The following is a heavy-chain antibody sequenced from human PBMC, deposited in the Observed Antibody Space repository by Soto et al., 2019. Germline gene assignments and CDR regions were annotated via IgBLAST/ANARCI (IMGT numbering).Heavy chain of an antibody. CDR1: GYTFTNFG. Sequence: ASVKVSCKASGYTFTNFGISWVRQAPGQGLEWMGWISAYNGNTNYAQNFQGRVTMTTDTSTSTAYMELRSLRSDDTAVYYCAKDSPIGSTFSGHGDIASWGQGTLVTVS. CDR3: AKDSPIGSTFSGHGDIAS. J-gene: IGHJ4*02. V-gene: IGHV1-18*01. D-gene: IGHD5-12*01. CDR2: ISAYNGNT.